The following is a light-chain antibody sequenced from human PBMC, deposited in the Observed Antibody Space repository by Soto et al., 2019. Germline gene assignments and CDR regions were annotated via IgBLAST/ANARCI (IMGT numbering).Light chain of an antibody. CDR3: SSYIGSNNFV. CDR2: EVT. CDR1: SSDVGGYNS. J-gene: IGLJ1*01. Sequence: QSVLTQPASVSGSPGQSITISCTGTSSDVGGYNSVSWYQQHPGKAPKLVIYEVTNRPSGISNRFSGSKSGNTASLTISGLQAEDEADYYCSSYIGSNNFVFGTGTKVTVL. V-gene: IGLV2-14*01.